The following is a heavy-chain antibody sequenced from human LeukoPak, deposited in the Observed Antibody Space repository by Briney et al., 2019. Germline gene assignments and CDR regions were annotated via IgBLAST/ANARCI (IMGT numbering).Heavy chain of an antibody. D-gene: IGHD5-18*01. CDR2: ISSSGNSI. V-gene: IGHV3-11*04. Sequence: PGGSLRLSCAASGFTFSDYYMSWIRQAPGKGLEWVSYISSSGNSIYYADSVKGRFTISRDNAKNSLYLQMNSLRGEDTAVYYCTRAAPLGYSYGFYFDYWGQGTLVTVSS. CDR3: TRAAPLGYSYGFYFDY. J-gene: IGHJ4*02. CDR1: GFTFSDYY.